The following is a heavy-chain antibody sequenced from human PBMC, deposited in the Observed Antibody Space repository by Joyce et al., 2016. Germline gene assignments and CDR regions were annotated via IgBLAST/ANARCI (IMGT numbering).Heavy chain of an antibody. CDR1: RDSFTSHW. CDR3: ARHVTDWFDP. Sequence: EVQLVQSGAEVKKPGESLRIACKGSRDSFTSHWISWVRQMPGKGLECMGRSDPRDSYTDYSPSFEGHVTISVDKTISAAYLQWSSLRASDTAIYYCARHVTDWFDPWGQGTLVTVSS. J-gene: IGHJ5*02. CDR2: SDPRDSYT. D-gene: IGHD3-10*02. V-gene: IGHV5-10-1*03.